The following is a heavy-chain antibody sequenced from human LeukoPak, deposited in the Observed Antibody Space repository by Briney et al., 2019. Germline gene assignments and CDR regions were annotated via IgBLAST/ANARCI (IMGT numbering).Heavy chain of an antibody. CDR3: ARPLRYFDPSSFDP. Sequence: SETLSLTRTVSGYSISSGYYWGWIRQPPGKGLEWIGSIYHSGSTYYNPSLKSRVTISVDTSKNQFSLKLSSVTAADTAVYYCARPLRYFDPSSFDPWGQGTLVTVSS. J-gene: IGHJ5*02. CDR1: GYSISSGYY. CDR2: IYHSGST. V-gene: IGHV4-38-2*02. D-gene: IGHD3-9*01.